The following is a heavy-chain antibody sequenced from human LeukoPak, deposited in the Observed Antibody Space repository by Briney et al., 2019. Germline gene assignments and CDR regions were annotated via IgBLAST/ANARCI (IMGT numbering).Heavy chain of an antibody. CDR2: ISGRGGST. J-gene: IGHJ4*02. CDR1: GFTFSSYA. V-gene: IGHV3-23*01. CDR3: ARKTGDLDY. Sequence: GGSLRLSCAASGFTFSSYAMSWVRQAPGKGLEWVSAISGRGGSTYYADSVKGRFIISRDNSKNTLYLQMNSLRAEDTAVYYCARKTGDLDYWGQGTLVTVSS. D-gene: IGHD7-27*01.